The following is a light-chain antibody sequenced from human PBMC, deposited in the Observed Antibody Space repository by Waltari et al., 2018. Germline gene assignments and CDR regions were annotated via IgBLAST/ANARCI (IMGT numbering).Light chain of an antibody. CDR2: WAS. CDR3: QQYYSRRT. Sequence: DIVMTQSPDSLAVSLGERATIHCKSSQSLLYNSNDKHYLAWYQQKPGQPPKLLIYWASTRHSGVPDRFSGSGSATDFTLTISSLQAEDVAVYYCQQYYSRRTFGQGTKVEIK. V-gene: IGKV4-1*01. CDR1: QSLLYNSNDKHY. J-gene: IGKJ1*01.